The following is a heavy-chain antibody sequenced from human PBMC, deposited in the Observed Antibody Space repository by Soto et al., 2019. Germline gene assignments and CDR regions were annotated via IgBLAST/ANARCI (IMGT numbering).Heavy chain of an antibody. D-gene: IGHD3-3*01. CDR2: IKQDGSEK. CDR1: GFTFSSYW. Sequence: PGGSLRLSCAASGFTFSSYWMSWVRQAPGKGLEWGANIKQDGSEKYYVDSVKGRFTISRDNAKNSLYLQMNSLRAEDTAVYYCARGASVYDFWSGYYIASYYYYMDVWGKGTTVTVS. V-gene: IGHV3-7*01. J-gene: IGHJ6*03. CDR3: ARGASVYDFWSGYYIASYYYYMDV.